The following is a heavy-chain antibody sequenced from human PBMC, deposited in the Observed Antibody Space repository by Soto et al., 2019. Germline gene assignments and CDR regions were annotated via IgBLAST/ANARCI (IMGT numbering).Heavy chain of an antibody. CDR2: ISGSGGST. CDR3: AKGQMVRGVSYYYYGMDV. Sequence: LRLSCAASGFTFSSYAMSWVRQAPGKGLEWVSAISGSGGSTYYADSVKGRFTISRDNSKNTLYLQMNSLRAEDTAVYYCAKGQMVRGVSYYYYGMDVWGQGTTVTVSS. D-gene: IGHD3-10*01. V-gene: IGHV3-23*01. CDR1: GFTFSSYA. J-gene: IGHJ6*02.